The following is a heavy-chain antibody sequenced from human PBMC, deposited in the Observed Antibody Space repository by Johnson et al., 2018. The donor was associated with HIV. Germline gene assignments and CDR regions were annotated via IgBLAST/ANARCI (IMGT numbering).Heavy chain of an antibody. J-gene: IGHJ3*02. V-gene: IGHV3-66*01. Sequence: VQPGGSLRLSCAASGFTVSSNYMSWVRQAPGKGLEWVSVIYSGGKTYYADSVKGRFTISRDNSKNTLYLQMNSLKAEDTAVYYCVSSGCQRCAFDIWGQGTMVTVSS. CDR2: IYSGGKT. CDR3: VSSGCQRCAFDI. CDR1: GFTVSSNY. D-gene: IGHD6-19*01.